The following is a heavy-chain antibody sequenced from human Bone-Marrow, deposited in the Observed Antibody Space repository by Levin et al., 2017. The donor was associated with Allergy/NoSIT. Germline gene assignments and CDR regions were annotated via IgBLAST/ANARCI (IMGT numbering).Heavy chain of an antibody. V-gene: IGHV4-59*01. CDR1: GGSISSYY. J-gene: IGHJ2*01. D-gene: IGHD6-13*01. CDR2: TYYSGRT. CDR3: ARDPRGDSTNWDWYFDL. Sequence: SETLSLTCTVSGGSISSYYWSWIRQPPGKGLEWIGYTYYSGRTNYNPSLKSRVTISMDTSKKQFSLKLSSVTAADTAVYYCARDPRGDSTNWDWYFDLWGRGTLVTVSS.